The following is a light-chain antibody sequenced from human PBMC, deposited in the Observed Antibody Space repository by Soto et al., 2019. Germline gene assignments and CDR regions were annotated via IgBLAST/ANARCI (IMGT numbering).Light chain of an antibody. CDR1: QSVSSSY. J-gene: IGKJ4*01. CDR3: QQSASTPLT. CDR2: GAS. Sequence: EIVLTQSPVTLSLSPWGRATLSCRASQSVSSSYLAWYQQKPGQAPRLLIYGASSRATGIPDRFSGSGSGTDFTLTISRLEPEDFATYYCQQSASTPLTFGGGTKVDNK. V-gene: IGKV3-20*01.